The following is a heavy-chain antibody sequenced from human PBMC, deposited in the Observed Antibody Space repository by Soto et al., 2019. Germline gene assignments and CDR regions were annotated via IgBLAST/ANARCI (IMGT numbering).Heavy chain of an antibody. CDR2: IYHSGST. J-gene: IGHJ5*02. CDR1: GDSMSPYH. V-gene: IGHV4-4*08. CDR3: ARETFYYDSGTYYNWFDP. Sequence: TSETLSLTCTVSGDSMSPYHWSWIRQPPGEGLEYIGYIYHSGSTNYNPSLKSRVIISIDTSKNQLSLKLSSLTAADTAVYYCARETFYYDSGTYYNWFDPWGQGTLVTVSS. D-gene: IGHD3-10*01.